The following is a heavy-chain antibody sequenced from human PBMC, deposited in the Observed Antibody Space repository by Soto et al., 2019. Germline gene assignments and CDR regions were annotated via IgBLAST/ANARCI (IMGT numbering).Heavy chain of an antibody. CDR1: CGSIGGGDYC. Sequence: SETMPLTCSVSCGSIGGGDYCWIWIRQPPGKGLEWIGYIYYSGSTYYNPSLKSRVTISVDTSKNQFSLKLSSVTAADTAVYYCASRGTTTYCSGGSCYARGFDYWGQGTLVTVSS. J-gene: IGHJ4*02. CDR3: ASRGTTTYCSGGSCYARGFDY. D-gene: IGHD2-15*01. V-gene: IGHV4-30-4*01. CDR2: IYYSGST.